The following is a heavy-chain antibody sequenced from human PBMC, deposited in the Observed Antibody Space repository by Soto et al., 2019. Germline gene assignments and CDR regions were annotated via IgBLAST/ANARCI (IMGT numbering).Heavy chain of an antibody. CDR3: AHRLVGSGSDAFDI. D-gene: IGHD3-10*01. J-gene: IGHJ3*02. CDR1: GYTFITYG. V-gene: IGHV1-18*01. CDR2: ISAYNGNT. Sequence: ASVKVSCKASGYTFITYGITWVRQAPGQGLEWMGWISAYNGNTNYAQKLQGRVTMTTDTSTSTAYMELRSLRSDDTAVYYCAHRLVGSGSDAFDIWGQGTMVTVSS.